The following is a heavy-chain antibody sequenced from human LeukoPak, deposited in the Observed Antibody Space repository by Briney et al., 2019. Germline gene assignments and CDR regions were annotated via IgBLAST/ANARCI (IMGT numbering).Heavy chain of an antibody. CDR1: GTSIKTYY. Sequence: SETLSLTCNVSGTSIKTYYWSWIRQPPGKGLEWIGYIFDRGTTNYNPSLESRVTISVDTSKNQFSLKLSSVTAADTAVYYCARVYRDSYMDVWGKGTTVTVSS. CDR3: ARVYRDSYMDV. J-gene: IGHJ6*03. D-gene: IGHD1-14*01. CDR2: IFDRGTT. V-gene: IGHV4-4*09.